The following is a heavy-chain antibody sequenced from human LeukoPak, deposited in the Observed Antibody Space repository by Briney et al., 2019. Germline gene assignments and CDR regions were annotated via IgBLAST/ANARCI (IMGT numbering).Heavy chain of an antibody. CDR3: AKPISRGLAVSADFFDA. J-gene: IGHJ5*02. V-gene: IGHV3-30-3*01. CDR1: GITPSSST. CDR2: ISYDGSNK. Sequence: GGSLRPSCAAAGITPSSSTMHRVRQAPGKALEWVAVISYDGSNKDYADSVRGRFTISRDNSKDTLYLQLNSLRAEDTAIYFCAKPISRGLAVSADFFDAWGQGTLVIVSS. D-gene: IGHD6-19*01.